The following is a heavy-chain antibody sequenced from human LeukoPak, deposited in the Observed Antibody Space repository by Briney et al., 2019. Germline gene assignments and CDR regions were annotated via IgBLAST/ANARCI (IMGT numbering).Heavy chain of an antibody. D-gene: IGHD6-6*01. CDR1: GSSISTYY. CDR3: ARWADYSSSYCFDP. Sequence: SETLSLTCTVSGSSISTYYWSWIRQPTGKGLEWIGRIYSSGSTNYNPSPKSRITMSVDKSKNQFTLNLSAVTAADTAVYYCARWADYSSSYCFDPWGQGTLVTVSS. J-gene: IGHJ5*02. V-gene: IGHV4-4*07. CDR2: IYSSGST.